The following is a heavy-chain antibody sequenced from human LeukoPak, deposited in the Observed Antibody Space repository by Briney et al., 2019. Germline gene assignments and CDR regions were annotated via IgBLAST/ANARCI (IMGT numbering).Heavy chain of an antibody. V-gene: IGHV3-30*18. CDR2: VSHDGSSK. CDR3: VQDKSNSWSFDN. D-gene: IGHD2/OR15-2a*01. Sequence: PGGSPRLSCTASGFTLSFNVIHWVRQAPGKGLEWVSRVSHDGSSKQYLDSVKGRFTISRDNSKNTVYLQMDSLRAEDTAVYYCVQDKSNSWSFDNWGQGTLVTVSS. J-gene: IGHJ4*02. CDR1: GFTLSFNV.